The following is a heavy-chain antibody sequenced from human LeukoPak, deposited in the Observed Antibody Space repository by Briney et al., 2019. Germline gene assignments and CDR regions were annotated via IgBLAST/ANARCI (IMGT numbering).Heavy chain of an antibody. J-gene: IGHJ5*02. CDR1: GGSISSYY. CDR3: ARHTSGWYDWFDP. Sequence: SDTLSLTCTVSGGSISSYYWSWIRQPPGKGLEWIGYIYYSGSTNYNPSLKSRVTISVDTSKNQFSLKLSSVTAADTAVYYCARHTSGWYDWFDPWGQGTLVTVSS. D-gene: IGHD6-19*01. CDR2: IYYSGST. V-gene: IGHV4-59*08.